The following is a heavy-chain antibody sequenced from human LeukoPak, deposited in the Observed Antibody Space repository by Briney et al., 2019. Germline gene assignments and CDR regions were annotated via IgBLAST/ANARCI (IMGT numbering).Heavy chain of an antibody. CDR1: GFTFSDYY. J-gene: IGHJ4*02. V-gene: IGHV3-11*01. D-gene: IGHD1-26*01. Sequence: KSGGSLRLSWAASGFTFSDYYMNWISQTTGNGLELLSYISPGGSTMYYADSVKGRCTISRDNAKNSLYLQMNSLRAEDTAVYYCASLLTAVGSPFDYWGQGALVTVSS. CDR2: ISPGGSTM. CDR3: ASLLTAVGSPFDY.